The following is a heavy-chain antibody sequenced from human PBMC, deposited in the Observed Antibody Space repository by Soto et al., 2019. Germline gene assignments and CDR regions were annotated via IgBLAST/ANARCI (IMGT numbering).Heavy chain of an antibody. CDR2: IYRTGST. CDR1: GGSFTSNNW. Sequence: SETLSLTCAVSGGSFTSNNWWTWVRQPPGQGLEWIGEIYRTGSTNYNPSLKSRVTISLDKSENQFALKVTSLTAADTAVYYCASRDPGTSVDYWGQGTLVTVPS. CDR3: ASRDPGTSVDY. V-gene: IGHV4-4*02. J-gene: IGHJ4*02. D-gene: IGHD1-7*01.